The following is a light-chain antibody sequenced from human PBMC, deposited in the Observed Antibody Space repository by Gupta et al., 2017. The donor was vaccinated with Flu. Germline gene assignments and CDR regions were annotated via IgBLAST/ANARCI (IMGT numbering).Light chain of an antibody. Sequence: QSALTQPASVSGSPGQSITISCTGTSSDVGGYNFVSWYQQHPVKAPKLMIYEVSYRPSGVSNRFSGSKSANTASLTISGLQAEDEADYYCSSYTSSSTLVFGGGTKLTVL. J-gene: IGLJ2*01. CDR2: EVS. V-gene: IGLV2-14*01. CDR1: SSDVGGYNF. CDR3: SSYTSSSTLV.